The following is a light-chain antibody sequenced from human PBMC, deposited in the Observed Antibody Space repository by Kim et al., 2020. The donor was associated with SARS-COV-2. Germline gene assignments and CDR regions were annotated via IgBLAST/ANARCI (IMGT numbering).Light chain of an antibody. J-gene: IGLJ2*01. CDR3: QAWDSSTAV. CDR2: QDN. CDR1: KWGDKY. Sequence: VSPGQTASITCSGDKWGDKYACWYQQRPGQSPVLVIYQDNKRPSGIPERFSGSNSGNTATLTISGTQAMDEADYYCQAWDSSTAVFGGGTQLTVL. V-gene: IGLV3-1*01.